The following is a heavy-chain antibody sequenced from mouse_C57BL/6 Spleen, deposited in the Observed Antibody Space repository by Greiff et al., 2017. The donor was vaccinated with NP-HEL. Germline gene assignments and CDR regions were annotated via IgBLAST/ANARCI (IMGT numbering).Heavy chain of an antibody. Sequence: VQLKESGPELVKPGASVKISCKASGYSFTGYYMNWVKQSPEKSLEWIGEINPSTGGTTYNQKFKAKATLTVDKSSSTAYMQLKSLTSEDSAVYYWARASDGNGAMDYWGQGTSVTVSS. CDR3: ARASDGNGAMDY. CDR2: INPSTGGT. D-gene: IGHD1-1*01. CDR1: GYSFTGYY. J-gene: IGHJ4*01. V-gene: IGHV1-42*01.